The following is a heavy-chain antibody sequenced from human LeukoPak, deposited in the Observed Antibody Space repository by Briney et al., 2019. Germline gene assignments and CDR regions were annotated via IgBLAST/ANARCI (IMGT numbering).Heavy chain of an antibody. D-gene: IGHD3-10*01. CDR1: GFTFSSYA. V-gene: IGHV3-23*01. J-gene: IGHJ4*02. CDR3: AKGLGASGYGSDGGCDY. CDR2: ISGSGGST. Sequence: GGSLRLSCAASGFTFSSYAMSWVRQAPGKGLEWVSAISGSGGSTYYADSVKGRFTISRDNSKNTLYLQMNSLRAEDTAVYYCAKGLGASGYGSDGGCDYWGQGTLVTVSS.